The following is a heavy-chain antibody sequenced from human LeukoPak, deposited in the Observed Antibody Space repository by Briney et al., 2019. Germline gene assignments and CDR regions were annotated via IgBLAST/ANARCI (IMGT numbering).Heavy chain of an antibody. Sequence: PSETLSLTCAVYGGSFSGYYWSWIRQPPGKGLEWIGEINQSGSTNYNPSLKSRVTISVDTSKNQFSLKLSSVTAADTAVYYCARVGGGHYDFWSGYYTGQFDYWGQGTLVTVSS. J-gene: IGHJ4*02. CDR2: INQSGST. CDR3: ARVGGGHYDFWSGYYTGQFDY. D-gene: IGHD3-3*01. V-gene: IGHV4-34*01. CDR1: GGSFSGYY.